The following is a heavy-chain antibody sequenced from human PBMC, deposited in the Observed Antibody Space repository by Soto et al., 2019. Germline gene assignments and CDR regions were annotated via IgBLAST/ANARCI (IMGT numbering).Heavy chain of an antibody. J-gene: IGHJ6*03. V-gene: IGHV3-9*01. Sequence: PGGSLRLCCAASGFTFDDYAMHWVRQAKGKGLEGVSGISWNSGSIGYADSVKGRFTISRDNAKNSLYLQMNSLRAEDTALYYCAKIGLGAILTGYSDAYYMDVWGKGTTVTVSS. CDR2: ISWNSGSI. CDR1: GFTFDDYA. CDR3: AKIGLGAILTGYSDAYYMDV. D-gene: IGHD3-9*01.